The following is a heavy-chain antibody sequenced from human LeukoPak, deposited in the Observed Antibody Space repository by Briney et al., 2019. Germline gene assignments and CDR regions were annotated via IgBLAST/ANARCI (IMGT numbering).Heavy chain of an antibody. CDR1: GFTFSSYA. CDR3: AKVISSYSGYDSY. D-gene: IGHD5-12*01. V-gene: IGHV3-23*01. CDR2: ISGSGGST. J-gene: IGHJ4*02. Sequence: GGSLRLSCAASGFTFSSYATSWVRQAPGKGLEWVSAISGSGGSTYYADSVKGRFTISRDNSKNTLYLQMNSLRAEDTAVYYCAKVISSYSGYDSYWGQGTLVTVSS.